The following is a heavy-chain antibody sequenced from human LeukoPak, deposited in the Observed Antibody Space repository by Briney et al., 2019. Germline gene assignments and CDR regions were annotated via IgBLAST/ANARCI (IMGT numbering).Heavy chain of an antibody. J-gene: IGHJ4*02. D-gene: IGHD5-18*01. Sequence: PGGSLRLSCAASGFTFSSYWMSWVRQAPGKGLEWVANINQDGSEKYYVDSVKGRFTMSRDNAKNSLYLQMNNLRAEDTAVYYCARHRGYSYGYRDYWGQGTLVTVSS. CDR1: GFTFSSYW. V-gene: IGHV3-7*01. CDR2: INQDGSEK. CDR3: ARHRGYSYGYRDY.